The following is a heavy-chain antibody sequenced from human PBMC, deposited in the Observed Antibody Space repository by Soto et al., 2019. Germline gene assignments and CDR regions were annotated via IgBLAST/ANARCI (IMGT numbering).Heavy chain of an antibody. J-gene: IGHJ4*02. D-gene: IGHD2-21*01. Sequence: GGSLRLSAAGSGWTFSRFPMTWVRQAPGKGLEWVSGISDSGENTYYADSVKGRFAISRDNSRSTHYLQMNSLRAEDTAVYYCTGETYYFDYWGPGTLVTVSS. CDR2: ISDSGENT. V-gene: IGHV3-23*01. CDR1: GWTFSRFP. CDR3: TGETYYFDY.